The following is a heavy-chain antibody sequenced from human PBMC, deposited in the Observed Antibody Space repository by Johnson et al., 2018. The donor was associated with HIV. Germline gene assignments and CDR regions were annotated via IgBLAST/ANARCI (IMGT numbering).Heavy chain of an antibody. CDR1: GFTFNSYW. CDR2: INSDGSNT. J-gene: IGHJ3*02. Sequence: VQLVESGGGLVQPGGSLRLSCAASGFTFNSYWMHWVRLAPGTGLVWVSRINSDGSNTLNADSVKGRFTISRDNAKNTLYLQMNSLRAEDTAVYYCASDKRRGDYVWGSYRSYDAFDIWGQGTLVTVSS. CDR3: ASDKRRGDYVWGSYRSYDAFDI. V-gene: IGHV3-74*01. D-gene: IGHD3-16*02.